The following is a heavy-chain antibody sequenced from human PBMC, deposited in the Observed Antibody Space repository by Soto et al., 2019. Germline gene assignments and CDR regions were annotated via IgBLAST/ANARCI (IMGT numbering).Heavy chain of an antibody. CDR3: ARPYSCSSRGSFEI. Sequence: ASETLSLTCKVSGGSISSHYWSWIRQPPGKGLEWIGYIYYSGSTNYNPSLKSRVTISVDTSKNQFSLKLSSVTAADTAVYYCARPYSCSSRGSFEIWGQGTMVTVSS. CDR1: GGSISSHY. CDR2: IYYSGST. D-gene: IGHD6-6*01. V-gene: IGHV4-59*08. J-gene: IGHJ3*02.